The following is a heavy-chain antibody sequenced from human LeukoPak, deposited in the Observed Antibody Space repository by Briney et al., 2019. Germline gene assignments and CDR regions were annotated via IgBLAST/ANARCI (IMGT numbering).Heavy chain of an antibody. J-gene: IGHJ4*02. D-gene: IGHD2-15*01. CDR3: ASLLLYCSGSTCYSDY. V-gene: IGHV3-30*03. CDR1: GFTFSNYG. Sequence: GRSLRLSCAASGFTFSNYGMHWVRQAPGKGLEWVAVISSDGNHKYYADSVKGRFTISRDNSKNTLYLQMNSLRTEDAAVYYCASLLLYCSGSTCYSDYWGQGTLVTVSS. CDR2: ISSDGNHK.